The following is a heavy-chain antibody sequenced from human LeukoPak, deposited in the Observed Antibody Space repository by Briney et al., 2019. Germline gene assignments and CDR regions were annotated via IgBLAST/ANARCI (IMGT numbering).Heavy chain of an antibody. CDR1: XG. CDR2: ISCNSGSI. CDR3: AKDMIRGYSSSPYYFDY. V-gene: IGHV3-9*01. Sequence: XGMHWVXQAPGKGLEWVSGISCNSGSIAYADSVKGRFTISRDNAKNSLYLQMNSLRAEDTALYYCAKDMIRGYSSSPYYFDYWGQGTLVTVSS. D-gene: IGHD6-13*01. J-gene: IGHJ4*02.